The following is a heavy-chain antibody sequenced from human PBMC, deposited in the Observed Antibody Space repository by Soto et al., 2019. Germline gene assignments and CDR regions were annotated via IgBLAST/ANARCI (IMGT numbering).Heavy chain of an antibody. Sequence: LKISCKGSGYSFTSYWISWVRQMPGKGLEWMGRIDPSDSYTNYSPSFQGHVTISADKSISTAYLQWSSLKASDTAMYYCARLGIAVEDYYYYGMDVWGQGTTVTVSS. CDR1: GYSFTSYW. D-gene: IGHD6-19*01. CDR3: ARLGIAVEDYYYYGMDV. CDR2: IDPSDSYT. J-gene: IGHJ6*02. V-gene: IGHV5-10-1*01.